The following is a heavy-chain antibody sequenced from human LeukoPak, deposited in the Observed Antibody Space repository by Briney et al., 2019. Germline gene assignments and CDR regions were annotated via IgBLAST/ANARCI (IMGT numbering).Heavy chain of an antibody. CDR1: GYTFTSYG. CDR2: INPSGGST. V-gene: IGHV1-46*01. J-gene: IGHJ3*02. Sequence: ASVKVSCKASGYTFTSYGISWVRHAPGQGLGWMGIINPSGGSTSYAQKFQGRVTMTRDTSTSTVYMELSSLRSEDTAVYYCARVFYGGDAFDTWGQGTMVTVSS. D-gene: IGHD4-23*01. CDR3: ARVFYGGDAFDT.